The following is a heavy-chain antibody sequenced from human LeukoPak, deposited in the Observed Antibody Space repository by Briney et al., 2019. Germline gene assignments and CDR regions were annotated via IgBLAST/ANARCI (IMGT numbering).Heavy chain of an antibody. Sequence: ASVKVSCKASGYTFTGYYMHWVRQAPGQGLEWMGWTSAYNGNTNYAQKLQGRVTMTTDTSTSTAYMELRSLRSDDTAVYYCARLTDYDFWSGYRDYWGQGTLVTVSS. CDR1: GYTFTGYY. J-gene: IGHJ4*02. V-gene: IGHV1-18*04. CDR2: TSAYNGNT. D-gene: IGHD3-3*01. CDR3: ARLTDYDFWSGYRDY.